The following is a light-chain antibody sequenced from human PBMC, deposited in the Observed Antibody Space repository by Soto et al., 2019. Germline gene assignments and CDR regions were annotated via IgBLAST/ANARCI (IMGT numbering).Light chain of an antibody. Sequence: DIQMTQSPSTLSASVGERVTITCRASQSISKALAWHQQKPGKAPRVLIKMAFSLESGVPSRFSGGGSGTEFTLTISSLQPDDFATYYCHQYYAYPPTFGQGTKVEI. CDR1: QSISKA. CDR2: MAF. CDR3: HQYYAYPPT. J-gene: IGKJ1*01. V-gene: IGKV1-5*03.